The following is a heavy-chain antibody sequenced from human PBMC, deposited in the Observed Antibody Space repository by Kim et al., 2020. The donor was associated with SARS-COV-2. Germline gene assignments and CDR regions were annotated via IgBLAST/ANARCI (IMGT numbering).Heavy chain of an antibody. V-gene: IGHV3-53*01. CDR1: GFTVSSNY. Sequence: GGSLRLSCAASGFTVSSNYMSWVRQAPGKGLEWVSVIYSGGSTYYADSVKGRFTISRDNSKNTLYLQMNSLRAEDTAVYYCARGAMVHWYYYYYMDVWGKGTTVTVSS. CDR2: IYSGGST. D-gene: IGHD3-10*01. J-gene: IGHJ6*03. CDR3: ARGAMVHWYYYYYMDV.